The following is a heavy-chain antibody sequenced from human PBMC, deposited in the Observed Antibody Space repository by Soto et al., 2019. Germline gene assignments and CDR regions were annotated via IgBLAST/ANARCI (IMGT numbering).Heavy chain of an antibody. CDR1: GGSVNSGNYY. CDR2: MSHSGGT. D-gene: IGHD1-1*01. V-gene: IGHV4-34*01. CDR3: ARVERGTATTVFYAFDI. Sequence: QVQLQQWGAGLLKPSETLSLTCAVFGGSVNSGNYYWSWIRQPPGKGLEWIGEMSHSGGTHFNPALKSRVSISWDTSKNQFSLKMSSVTAAATALDYCARVERGTATTVFYAFDIWGPGTMVTVSS. J-gene: IGHJ3*02.